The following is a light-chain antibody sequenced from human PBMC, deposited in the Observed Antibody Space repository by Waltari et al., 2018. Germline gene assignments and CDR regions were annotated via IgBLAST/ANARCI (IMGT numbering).Light chain of an antibody. V-gene: IGKV1-16*01. J-gene: IGKJ1*01. CDR2: AVS. CDR3: QHYTFFPWA. Sequence: DIEVTQSPSLLSASVGDRVTISCRATHAVSNYLAWFQQRPGKAPKSLIYAVSTLQRGVPSRFSGSGSGTIFTLTINGLQPEDVATYYCQHYTFFPWAFGQGTKVEI. CDR1: HAVSNY.